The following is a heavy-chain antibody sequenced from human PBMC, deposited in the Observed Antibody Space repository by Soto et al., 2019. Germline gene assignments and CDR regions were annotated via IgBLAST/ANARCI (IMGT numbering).Heavy chain of an antibody. CDR2: ISYDGSNK. Sequence: QVQLVESGGGVVQPGRSLRLSCAASGFTFSSYGMHWVRQAPGKGLEWVAVISYDGSNKYYADSVKGRFTISRDNSKNTLYLQMNSLRAEDTAVYYCPKNALGTVVTYYFDYWGQGTLVTVSS. V-gene: IGHV3-30*18. J-gene: IGHJ4*02. CDR3: PKNALGTVVTYYFDY. D-gene: IGHD2-15*01. CDR1: GFTFSSYG.